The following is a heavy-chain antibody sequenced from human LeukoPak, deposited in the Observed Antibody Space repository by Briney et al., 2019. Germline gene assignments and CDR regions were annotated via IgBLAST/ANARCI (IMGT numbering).Heavy chain of an antibody. CDR3: ARLGYCSSTSCYRSWFDP. CDR1: GYSISSGYY. J-gene: IGHJ5*02. Sequence: PSETLSLTCTVSGYSISSGYYWGWIRQPPGKGLEWIGSIYHSGSTYYNPSLKSRVTISVDTSKNQFSLKLSSVTAADTAVYYCARLGYCSSTSCYRSWFDPRGQGTLVTVSS. V-gene: IGHV4-38-2*02. CDR2: IYHSGST. D-gene: IGHD2-2*01.